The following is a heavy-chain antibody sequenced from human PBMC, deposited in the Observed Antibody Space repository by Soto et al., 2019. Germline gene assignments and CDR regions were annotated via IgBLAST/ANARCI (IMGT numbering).Heavy chain of an antibody. CDR2: ISYDGSYQ. V-gene: IGHV3-30*04. CDR3: TKDRTIASRFDS. J-gene: IGHJ4*02. CDR1: GFTFSNYA. D-gene: IGHD6-13*01. Sequence: GGSLRLSCTASGFTFSNYAMHWVRQAPGRGLEWVALISYDGSYQYYGDSVKGRFTISRDNSKNMFYLQMSSLTPDDTAVYFCTKDRTIASRFDSWGQGTLGTVSS.